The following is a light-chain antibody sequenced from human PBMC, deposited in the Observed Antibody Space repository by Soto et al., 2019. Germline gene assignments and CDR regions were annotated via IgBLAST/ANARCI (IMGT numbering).Light chain of an antibody. J-gene: IGKJ1*01. Sequence: EIVMTQSPATLSVSPGERATLSCRASQSVSSNLAWYQQKPGQAPRPLIYGASSRATGIPDRFSGSGSGTDFTLTISRLEPEDFAVYYCQHYVTSLTTFGQGTKVDIK. CDR2: GAS. CDR3: QHYVTSLTT. V-gene: IGKV3-20*01. CDR1: QSVSSN.